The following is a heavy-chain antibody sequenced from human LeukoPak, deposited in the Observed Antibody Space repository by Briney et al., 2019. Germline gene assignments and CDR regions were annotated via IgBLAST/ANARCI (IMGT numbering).Heavy chain of an antibody. CDR3: ARASPLYYYYYGMDV. V-gene: IGHV4-34*01. CDR2: INHSGST. Sequence: PGGSLRLSCAVSGFKFSEYWMSWVRQPPGKGLEWIGEINHSGSTNYNPSLKSRVTISVDTSKNQFSLKLSSVTAADTAVYYCARASPLYYYYYGMDVWGQGTTVTVSS. CDR1: GFKFSEYW. J-gene: IGHJ6*02.